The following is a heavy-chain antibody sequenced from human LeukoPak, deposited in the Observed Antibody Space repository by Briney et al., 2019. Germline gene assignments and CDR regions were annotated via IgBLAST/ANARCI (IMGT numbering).Heavy chain of an antibody. V-gene: IGHV3-7*01. CDR1: GFTFSSYW. CDR2: INQDGSEK. D-gene: IGHD2-21*02. CDR3: ARTARLLES. J-gene: IGHJ4*02. Sequence: GGSLRLSCSASGFTFSSYWMTWVRQAPGMGPECVANINQDGSEKNYVDSVRGRFTISRDNARNSLYLQLNSLRAEDTAVYYCARTARLLESWGQGTLVTVSS.